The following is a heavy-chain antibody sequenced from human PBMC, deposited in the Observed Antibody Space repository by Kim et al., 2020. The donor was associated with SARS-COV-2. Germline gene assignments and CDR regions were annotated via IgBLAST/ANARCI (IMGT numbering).Heavy chain of an antibody. J-gene: IGHJ4*02. Sequence: GGSLRLSCAASGFTFDDYAMHWVRQAPGKGLEWVSLISWDGGSTYYADSVKGRFTISRDNSKNSLYLQMNSLRAEDTALYYCAKSLVRGVIRGDPFDYWGQGTLVTVSS. V-gene: IGHV3-43D*03. CDR2: ISWDGGST. D-gene: IGHD3-10*01. CDR3: AKSLVRGVIRGDPFDY. CDR1: GFTFDDYA.